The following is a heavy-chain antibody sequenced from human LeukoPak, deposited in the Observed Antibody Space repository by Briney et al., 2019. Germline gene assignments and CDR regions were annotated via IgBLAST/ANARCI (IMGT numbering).Heavy chain of an antibody. CDR1: GFTVSNNY. Sequence: GGSLRLSCAASGFTVSNNYMNWVRQAPGKGLEWVSVLYSGGDTDYADSVKGRLTISRDNAKNSLYLQMNSLRAEDTAVYYCAPEATGAVDYWGQGTLVSVSS. CDR3: APEATGAVDY. J-gene: IGHJ4*02. V-gene: IGHV3-53*01. CDR2: LYSGGDT. D-gene: IGHD1-26*01.